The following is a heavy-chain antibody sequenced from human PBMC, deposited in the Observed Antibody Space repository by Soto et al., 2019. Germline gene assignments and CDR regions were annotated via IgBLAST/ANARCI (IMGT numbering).Heavy chain of an antibody. CDR3: ARRPDGFDY. Sequence: SETLSLTCAVYGGSLSGYYWNWIRQPPGKGLEWIGEINHGGSTNYNPSLTSRVTLLVDTSKNQFSLNLASVTAADTAVYYCARRPDGFDYWGQGTLVTVSS. J-gene: IGHJ4*02. CDR1: GGSLSGYY. V-gene: IGHV4-34*01. CDR2: INHGGST.